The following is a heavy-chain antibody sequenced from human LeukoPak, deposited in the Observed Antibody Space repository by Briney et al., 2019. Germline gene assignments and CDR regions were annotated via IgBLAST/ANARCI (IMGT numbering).Heavy chain of an antibody. D-gene: IGHD6-19*01. CDR3: ARTAAKGSSGWYHTWFDP. Sequence: SETPSLTCTVSGGSISSSTYYWGWIRQPPGKGLEWIGEINHSGSTNYNPSLKSRVTISVDTSKNQFSLKLSSVTAADTAVYYCARTAAKGSSGWYHTWFDPWGQGTLVTVSS. CDR2: INHSGST. J-gene: IGHJ5*02. V-gene: IGHV4-39*07. CDR1: GGSISSSTYY.